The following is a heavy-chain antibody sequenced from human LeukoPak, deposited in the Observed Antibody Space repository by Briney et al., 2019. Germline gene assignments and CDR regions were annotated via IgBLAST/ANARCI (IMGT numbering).Heavy chain of an antibody. V-gene: IGHV3-23*01. Sequence: PGGSLRLSCAASGFTFSSYVMSWVRQAPGKGLEWLSCISGRGESTHFADSAKDRFTISRDNSKNTLYLQMNSLRAEDAAVYYCAKDQATSGSWYHPAHYWGQGTLVTVSS. J-gene: IGHJ4*02. CDR1: GFTFSSYV. CDR3: AKDQATSGSWYHPAHY. CDR2: ISGRGEST. D-gene: IGHD6-13*01.